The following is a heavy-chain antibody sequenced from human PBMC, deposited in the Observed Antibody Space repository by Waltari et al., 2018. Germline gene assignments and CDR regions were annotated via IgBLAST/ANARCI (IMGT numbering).Heavy chain of an antibody. J-gene: IGHJ3*02. CDR1: GYSISSGYY. V-gene: IGHV4-38-2*01. D-gene: IGHD3-9*01. CDR2: IYHSGST. CDR3: ARVRDYDILTGYSHDAFDI. Sequence: QVQLQESGPGLVKPSETLSLTCAVSGYSISSGYYWGWIRQPPGKGLEWIGSIYHSGSTYYNPSLKSRVTISVDTSKNQFSLKLSSVTAADTAVYYCARVRDYDILTGYSHDAFDIWGQGTMVTVSS.